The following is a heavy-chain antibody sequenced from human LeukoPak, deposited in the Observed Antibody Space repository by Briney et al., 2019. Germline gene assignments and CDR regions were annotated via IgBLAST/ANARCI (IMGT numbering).Heavy chain of an antibody. J-gene: IGHJ4*02. Sequence: GGSLRLSCAASGFTFSSYSMNWVRQAPGKGLEGVSSISSGSSYINYAVSVKGRFTISGDNAKNSLYLQMDSLRAEDTAVYYCVGPLSTVVGSSLDYWGQGTLVTVSS. CDR2: ISSGSSYI. CDR1: GFTFSSYS. CDR3: VGPLSTVVGSSLDY. V-gene: IGHV3-21*01. D-gene: IGHD4-23*01.